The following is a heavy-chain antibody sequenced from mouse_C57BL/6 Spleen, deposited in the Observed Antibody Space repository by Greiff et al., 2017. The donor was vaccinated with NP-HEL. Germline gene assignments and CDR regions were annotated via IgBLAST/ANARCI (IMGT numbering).Heavy chain of an antibody. D-gene: IGHD1-1*01. J-gene: IGHJ4*01. Sequence: VQLQQSGAELVKPGASVKISCKASGYAFSSYWMNWVKQRPGKGLEWIGQIYPGDGDTNYNGKFKGKATLTADKSSSTAYMQLSSLTSEDSAVYFCAREGITTVEGAMDYWGQGTSVTVSS. V-gene: IGHV1-80*01. CDR1: GYAFSSYW. CDR3: AREGITTVEGAMDY. CDR2: IYPGDGDT.